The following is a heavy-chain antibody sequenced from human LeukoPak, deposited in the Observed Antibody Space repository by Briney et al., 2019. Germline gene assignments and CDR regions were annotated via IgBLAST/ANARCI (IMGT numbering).Heavy chain of an antibody. J-gene: IGHJ3*02. CDR2: IYYSGST. D-gene: IGHD1-26*01. V-gene: IGHV4-59*01. CDR1: GGSISSYY. Sequence: SETLSLTCTVSGGSISSYYWSWIRQPPGKGLEWIGYIYYSGSTNYNPSLKSRVTISVDTSKNQFSLKLSSVTAADTAVYYCARDPARGEGATGAFDIWGQGTMVTVSS. CDR3: ARDPARGEGATGAFDI.